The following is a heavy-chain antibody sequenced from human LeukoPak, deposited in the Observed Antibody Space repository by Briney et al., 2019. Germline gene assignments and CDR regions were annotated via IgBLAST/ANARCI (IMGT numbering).Heavy chain of an antibody. D-gene: IGHD3-9*01. CDR2: VYYGGIT. CDR3: AKGILTGLDYFGP. CDR1: GGSISSYY. Sequence: SETLSLTCTVSGGSISSYYWSWIRQPPGKGLGWIGCVYYGGITNYNPSLESRVTISVDTSTNQFSLKLTSVTAADTALYYCAKGILTGLDYFGPWGQGTLVTVSS. V-gene: IGHV4-59*03. J-gene: IGHJ5*02.